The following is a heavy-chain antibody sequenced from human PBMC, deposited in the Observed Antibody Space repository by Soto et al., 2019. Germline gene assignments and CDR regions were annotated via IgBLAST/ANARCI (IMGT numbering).Heavy chain of an antibody. J-gene: IGHJ4*02. CDR1: GYSISSSNW. Sequence: QVQLQESGPGLVKPSDTLSLTCAVSGYSISSSNWWGWSRQPPGKGLEWIGYIYYSGTTYYNPSHKSRVTMSVDTSKHQFSLKVTSVTAVDTDVYYCARREIQGPIDYWGQGTLVTVSS. V-gene: IGHV4-28*01. CDR2: IYYSGTT. CDR3: ARREIQGPIDY. D-gene: IGHD1-26*01.